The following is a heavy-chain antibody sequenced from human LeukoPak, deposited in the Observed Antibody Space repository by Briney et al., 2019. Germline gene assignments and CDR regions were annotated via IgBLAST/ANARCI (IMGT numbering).Heavy chain of an antibody. V-gene: IGHV3-74*01. CDR2: INSDGGST. CDR3: AREYSLLWFGELSGPMDV. Sequence: GGSLRLSCAASGFTFSSYWMHWVRQAPGKGLVWVSRINSDGGSTSSADSVKGRFTISRDNAKNTLYLQMNSLRAEDTAVYYCAREYSLLWFGELSGPMDVWGKGTTVTISS. CDR1: GFTFSSYW. D-gene: IGHD3-10*01. J-gene: IGHJ6*03.